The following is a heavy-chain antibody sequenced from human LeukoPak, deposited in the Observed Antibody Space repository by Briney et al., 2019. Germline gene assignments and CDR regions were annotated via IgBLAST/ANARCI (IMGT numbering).Heavy chain of an antibody. J-gene: IGHJ4*02. V-gene: IGHV4-39*01. CDR1: GGSINSTNHY. CDR3: ARQVTSSRRTPFDY. D-gene: IGHD6-13*01. Sequence: SETLSLTCTVSGGSINSTNHYWGWIRQPPGKGLEWIGTMYYSGSTYYNPSLKSRATISVDTSKNQFPLKLSSVTAADTAIYYCARQVTSSRRTPFDYWGQGTLVTVSS. CDR2: MYYSGST.